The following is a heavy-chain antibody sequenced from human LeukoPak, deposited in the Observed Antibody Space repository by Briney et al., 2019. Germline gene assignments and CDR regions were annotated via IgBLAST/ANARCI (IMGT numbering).Heavy chain of an antibody. Sequence: SVKVSCKASGGTFSSYAISWVRQAPGQGLEWMGGIIPIFGTANYAQKFQGRVTITADESTSTAYMELSRLKSDDTAVYYCARTTYITSSDYWGQGTLVTVSS. D-gene: IGHD6-6*01. CDR3: ARTTYITSSDY. V-gene: IGHV1-69*01. J-gene: IGHJ4*02. CDR2: IIPIFGTA. CDR1: GGTFSSYA.